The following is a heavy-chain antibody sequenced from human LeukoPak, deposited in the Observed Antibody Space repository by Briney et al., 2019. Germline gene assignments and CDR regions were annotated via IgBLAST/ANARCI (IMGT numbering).Heavy chain of an antibody. Sequence: SETLSLTCTVSGGSFSSGSYYWSWIPQPAGKGLEWIGRIYTSGSTNYNPSLKSRVTISVDTYKNQFSLKLSSVTAADTAVYYCARDYYDSSGYYYHAFDIWGQGTMVTVSS. CDR2: IYTSGST. J-gene: IGHJ3*02. CDR3: ARDYYDSSGYYYHAFDI. CDR1: GGSFSSGSYY. V-gene: IGHV4-61*02. D-gene: IGHD3-22*01.